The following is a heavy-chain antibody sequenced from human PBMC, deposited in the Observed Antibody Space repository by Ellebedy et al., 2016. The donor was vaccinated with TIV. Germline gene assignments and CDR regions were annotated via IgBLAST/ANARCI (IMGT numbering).Heavy chain of an antibody. J-gene: IGHJ4*02. CDR1: GFTFSSYA. CDR2: ISYDGRIG. CDR3: ARDRVGGFDY. Sequence: GESLKISXAASGFTFSSYAIHWVRQAPGKGLQWVALISYDGRIGEYADSVKGRFNISRDKSKNTLSLQIDSLRVEDTAVYYCARDRVGGFDYWGQGTLVTVSS. V-gene: IGHV3-30*03. D-gene: IGHD1-26*01.